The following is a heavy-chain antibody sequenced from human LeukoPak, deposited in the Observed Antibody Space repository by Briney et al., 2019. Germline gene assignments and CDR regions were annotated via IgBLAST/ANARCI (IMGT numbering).Heavy chain of an antibody. V-gene: IGHV3-23*01. Sequence: GGSLRLSCAASGFTFSSYAMSWVRQAPGKGLEWVSAISGSGSSTYYADSVKGRFTISRDNSQNTLYLQMNSLRVEDTAVFYCAKDGRFGGYYYYYMDVWGKGTTVTISS. D-gene: IGHD3-10*01. CDR1: GFTFSSYA. CDR3: AKDGRFGGYYYYYMDV. CDR2: ISGSGSST. J-gene: IGHJ6*03.